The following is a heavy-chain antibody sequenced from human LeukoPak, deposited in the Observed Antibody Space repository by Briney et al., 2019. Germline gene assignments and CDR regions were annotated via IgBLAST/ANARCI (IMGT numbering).Heavy chain of an antibody. CDR3: ARDPGSNTFDY. J-gene: IGHJ4*02. CDR2: IYSGGNT. CDR1: GFTVSSNY. Sequence: PGGSLRLSCAASGFTVSSNYMSRVRQAPGKGLEWVSVIYSGGNTYYADSVKGRFTISRDNSKNTLYLQMNSLRAEDTAVYYCARDPGSNTFDYWGQGTLVTVTS. V-gene: IGHV3-53*01. D-gene: IGHD5-18*01.